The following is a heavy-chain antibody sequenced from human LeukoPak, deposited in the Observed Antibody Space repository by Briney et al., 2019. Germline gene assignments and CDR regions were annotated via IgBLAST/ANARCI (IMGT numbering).Heavy chain of an antibody. CDR2: IRGDGDAT. V-gene: IGHV3-74*01. J-gene: IGHJ4*02. Sequence: GGSLILSCGASGFTFKNYWMNWVRQAPGKGLVWVSRIRGDGDATTYADSVKGRFTISRDNAKNTLYLQMTSLRADDTAVYYCVRGGSGSSVFGFWGQGPLVTVSS. CDR1: GFTFKNYW. CDR3: VRGGSGSSVFGF. D-gene: IGHD6-6*01.